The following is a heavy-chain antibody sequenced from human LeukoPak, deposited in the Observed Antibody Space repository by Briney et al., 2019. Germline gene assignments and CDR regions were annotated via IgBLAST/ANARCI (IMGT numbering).Heavy chain of an antibody. CDR2: ISGSGGST. D-gene: IGHD2-2*01. Sequence: PGGSLRLSCAASRFIFTNYAMNWVRQAPGKGLEWVSAISGSGGSTYYADSVKGRFTISRDNSKNTLDLQMNSLRAEDTAVYYCAKAFLQLPPPHWGQGTLVTVSS. CDR1: RFIFTNYA. J-gene: IGHJ4*02. V-gene: IGHV3-23*01. CDR3: AKAFLQLPPPH.